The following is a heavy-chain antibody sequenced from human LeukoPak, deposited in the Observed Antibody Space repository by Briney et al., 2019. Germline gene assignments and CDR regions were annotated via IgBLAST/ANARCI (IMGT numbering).Heavy chain of an antibody. Sequence: PGGSLRLSCAASGFTFSSYSMNWVRQAPGKGLEWVSSISSSSSYIYYADSVKGRFTISRDNAKNSLYLLINSLRAEDAALYYCARHNYPKYYYYMDVWGKGTTVTVSS. CDR1: GFTFSSYS. D-gene: IGHD1-1*01. J-gene: IGHJ6*03. CDR2: ISSSSSYI. V-gene: IGHV3-21*04. CDR3: ARHNYPKYYYYMDV.